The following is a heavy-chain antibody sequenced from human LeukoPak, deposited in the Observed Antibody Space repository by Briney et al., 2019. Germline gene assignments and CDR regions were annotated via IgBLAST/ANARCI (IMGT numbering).Heavy chain of an antibody. Sequence: ASVKVSCKASGYTFTGYYTHWVRQAPGQGLEWMGWINPNSGGTNYAQKFQGWVTMTRDTSISTAYMELSRLRSDDTAVYYCARGSSSSWYVVDYYYGMDVWGQGTTVTVSS. J-gene: IGHJ6*02. CDR1: GYTFTGYY. V-gene: IGHV1-2*04. CDR3: ARGSSSSWYVVDYYYGMDV. D-gene: IGHD6-13*01. CDR2: INPNSGGT.